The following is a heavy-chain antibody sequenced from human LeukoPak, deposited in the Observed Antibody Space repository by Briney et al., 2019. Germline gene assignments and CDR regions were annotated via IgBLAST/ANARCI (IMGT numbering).Heavy chain of an antibody. V-gene: IGHV4-34*01. D-gene: IGHD6-13*01. CDR1: GGSFSGYY. CDR2: INHSGST. CDR3: ARLRRGSSSWYRSFWFDP. Sequence: PSETLSLTCAVYGGSFSGYYWSWIRQPPGKGLEWIGEINHSGSTNYNPSLKSRVTISVDTSKNQFSLKLSSVTAADTAVYYCARLRRGSSSWYRSFWFDPWGQGTLVTVSS. J-gene: IGHJ5*02.